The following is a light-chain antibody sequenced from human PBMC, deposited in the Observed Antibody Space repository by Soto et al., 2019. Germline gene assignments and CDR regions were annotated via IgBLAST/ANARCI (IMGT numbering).Light chain of an antibody. V-gene: IGLV1-40*01. Sequence: QSVLTQPPSVSGAPGQSVTISGTGSSSNIGAGYDVHWYQQLPGTAPKLLIYGNSNRPSGVPDRFSGSKSGTSASLAITGLQDEDEADYYCQSYDSSLSGSVFGGGTKLTVL. J-gene: IGLJ3*02. CDR1: SSNIGAGYD. CDR3: QSYDSSLSGSV. CDR2: GNS.